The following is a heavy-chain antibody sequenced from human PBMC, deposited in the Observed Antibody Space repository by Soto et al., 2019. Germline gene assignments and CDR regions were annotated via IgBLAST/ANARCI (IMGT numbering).Heavy chain of an antibody. V-gene: IGHV3-23*01. CDR2: IIANGGT. D-gene: IGHD2-21*02. CDR3: AKDYTVSADPSSVMLFDY. J-gene: IGHJ4*02. CDR1: GFTFNHYA. Sequence: PGGTLRLSCSSSGFTFNHYAMSWVRQAPVTGLESVSIIIANGGTFYADSVKGRFTISRDNSKNNVYLQMSSLRVEDTAIYYCAKDYTVSADPSSVMLFDYWGEGALATVSS.